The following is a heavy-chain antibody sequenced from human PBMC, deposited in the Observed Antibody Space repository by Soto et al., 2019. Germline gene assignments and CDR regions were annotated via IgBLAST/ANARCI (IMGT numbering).Heavy chain of an antibody. CDR1: GYTFSDFD. Sequence: QAHLEQSGAELKRPGASVKVSCKASGYTFSDFDINWLRQASGQGPAWMGWMNAKSGDTFFAQRFQGKFSMTWDTSLSTAYMEVGSLTSDDTAIYYCARGNPFNYAGFYVWGQGTTVAVSS. D-gene: IGHD3-16*01. J-gene: IGHJ6*02. CDR3: ARGNPFNYAGFYV. CDR2: MNAKSGDT. V-gene: IGHV1-8*01.